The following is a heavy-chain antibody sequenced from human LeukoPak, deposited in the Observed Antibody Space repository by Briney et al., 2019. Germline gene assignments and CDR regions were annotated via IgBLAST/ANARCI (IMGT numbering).Heavy chain of an antibody. CDR3: ARARDIVIVPAAEIDY. CDR2: ISAYNGNT. V-gene: IGHV1-18*01. J-gene: IGHJ4*02. Sequence: ASVKVSCKASGYTFTSYGISWVRQAPGQGLEWMGWISAYNGNTNYAQNLQGRVAMTTNTSTSTAYMELRSLRSDDTAVYYCARARDIVIVPAAEIDYWGQGTLVTVSS. CDR1: GYTFTSYG. D-gene: IGHD2-2*01.